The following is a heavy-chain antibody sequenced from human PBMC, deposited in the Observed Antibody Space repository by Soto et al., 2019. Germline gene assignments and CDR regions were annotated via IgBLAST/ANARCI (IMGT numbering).Heavy chain of an antibody. Sequence: EVQLVESGGGLVQPGESLRLSCATSGFTFSNFDMHWVRQVPGKGLEWVSAIGAARDPYYLGSVKGRFTISRENAKNSVSLTMNDLRAGDSAVYYCARAYTGRLPRRADYYYAMDVWGQGTTVTVSS. CDR2: IGAARDP. D-gene: IGHD2-2*02. CDR1: GFTFSNFD. V-gene: IGHV3-13*05. J-gene: IGHJ6*02. CDR3: ARAYTGRLPRRADYYYAMDV.